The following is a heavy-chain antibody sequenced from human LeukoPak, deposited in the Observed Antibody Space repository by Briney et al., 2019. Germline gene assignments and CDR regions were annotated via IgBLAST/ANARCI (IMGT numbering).Heavy chain of an antibody. J-gene: IGHJ4*02. V-gene: IGHV4-30-2*01. CDR3: ARDRAPYQLTDY. Sequence: SQTLPLTCTVSGGSISSGGYYWSWIQQPPGKGLEWIGYIYHSGSTYYNPSLKSRVTISVDRSKNQFSLKLSSVTAADTAVYYCARDRAPYQLTDYWGQGTLVTVSS. D-gene: IGHD2-2*01. CDR1: GGSISSGGYY. CDR2: IYHSGST.